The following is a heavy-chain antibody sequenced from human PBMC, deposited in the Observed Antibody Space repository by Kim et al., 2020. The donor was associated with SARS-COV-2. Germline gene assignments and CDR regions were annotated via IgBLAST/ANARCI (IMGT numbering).Heavy chain of an antibody. CDR1: GYSFTSYW. CDR3: ARLCYDHQLGDWFDP. D-gene: IGHD7-27*01. J-gene: IGHJ5*02. V-gene: IGHV5-51*01. Sequence: GESLKISCKGSGYSFTSYWIGWVRQMPGKGLEWMGIIYPGDSDTRYSPSFQGQVTISADKSISTAYLQWSSLKASDTAMYYCARLCYDHQLGDWFDPWGQGTLVTVSS. CDR2: IYPGDSDT.